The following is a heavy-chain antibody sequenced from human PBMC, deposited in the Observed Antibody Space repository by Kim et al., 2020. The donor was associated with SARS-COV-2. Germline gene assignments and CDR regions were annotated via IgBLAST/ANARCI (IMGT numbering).Heavy chain of an antibody. V-gene: IGHV1-69*01. D-gene: IGHD6-19*01. CDR3: ASQPGIAVAGTPWYFDY. J-gene: IGHJ4*02. Sequence: FQGRVTIPADESTSTAYLELSSLRSEDTAVYYCASQPGIAVAGTPWYFDYWGQGTLVTVSS.